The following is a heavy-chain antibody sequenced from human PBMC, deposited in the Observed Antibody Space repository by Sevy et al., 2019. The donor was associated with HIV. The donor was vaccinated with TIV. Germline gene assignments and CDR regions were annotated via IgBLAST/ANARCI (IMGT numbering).Heavy chain of an antibody. CDR3: ARGGIAAADPTYYYYYGMDV. Sequence: LSLTCAASGFTFSDYYMSWIRQAPGKGLEWVSYISSSGSTIYYADSVKGRFTISRDNAKNSLYLQMNSLRAEDTAVYYCARGGIAAADPTYYYYYGMDVWGQWTTVTVSS. D-gene: IGHD6-13*01. CDR1: GFTFSDYY. V-gene: IGHV3-11*01. J-gene: IGHJ6*02. CDR2: ISSSGSTI.